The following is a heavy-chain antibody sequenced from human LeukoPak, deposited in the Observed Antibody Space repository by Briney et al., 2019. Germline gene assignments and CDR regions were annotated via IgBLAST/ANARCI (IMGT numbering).Heavy chain of an antibody. CDR2: INPNNGDT. J-gene: IGHJ4*02. V-gene: IGHV1-2*02. CDR1: GYTFTVQY. CDR3: ASYPRSIPTPPFDY. D-gene: IGHD2-21*01. Sequence: ASVKVSCKASGYTFTVQYMHWVREAPGQGLEWMGWINPNNGDTKYAQSFLGRVTMTRDTSTTTAYMELSSLRSEDTAVYFCASYPRSIPTPPFDYWGQGTLVTVSS.